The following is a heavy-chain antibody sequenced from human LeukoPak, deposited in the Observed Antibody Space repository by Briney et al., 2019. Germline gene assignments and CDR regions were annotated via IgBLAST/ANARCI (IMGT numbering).Heavy chain of an antibody. Sequence: GGSLRLSCAASGFTFSSYGMHWVRQAPGKGLEWVAFIRYDGSNKYYADSVKGRFTISRDNSKNTLYLEMNSLRAEDTAVYYFAKDLQDIVVEVYGGAFDIWGQGTMVTASS. V-gene: IGHV3-30*02. CDR2: IRYDGSNK. CDR1: GFTFSSYG. J-gene: IGHJ3*02. CDR3: AKDLQDIVVEVYGGAFDI. D-gene: IGHD2-15*01.